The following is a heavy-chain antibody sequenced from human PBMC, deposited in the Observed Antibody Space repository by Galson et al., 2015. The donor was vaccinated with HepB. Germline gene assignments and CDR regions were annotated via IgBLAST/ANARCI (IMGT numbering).Heavy chain of an antibody. Sequence: SLRLSCAASGFTFSSYGMHWVRQAPGKGLEWVAVIWYDGSNKYYADSVKGRFTISRDNSKNTLYLQMNGLRAEDTAVYYCARDYARGAFDIWGQGTMVTVSS. CDR1: GFTFSSYG. CDR2: IWYDGSNK. V-gene: IGHV3-33*01. J-gene: IGHJ3*02. D-gene: IGHD2-2*01. CDR3: ARDYARGAFDI.